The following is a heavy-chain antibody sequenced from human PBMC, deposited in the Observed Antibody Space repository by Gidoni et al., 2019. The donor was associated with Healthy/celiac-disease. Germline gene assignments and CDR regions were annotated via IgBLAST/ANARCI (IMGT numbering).Heavy chain of an antibody. D-gene: IGHD3-22*01. CDR2: IKSKTDGGTT. V-gene: IGHV3-15*01. Sequence: EVQLVESGGGLVKPGGSLRLSCAASGFTFSNAWMSWVRQAPGKGLEWVGRIKSKTDGGTTDYAAPVKGRFTISRDDSKNTLYLQMNSLKTEDTAVYYCTTDFYYDRPSPDYWGQGTLVTVSS. CDR1: GFTFSNAW. CDR3: TTDFYYDRPSPDY. J-gene: IGHJ4*02.